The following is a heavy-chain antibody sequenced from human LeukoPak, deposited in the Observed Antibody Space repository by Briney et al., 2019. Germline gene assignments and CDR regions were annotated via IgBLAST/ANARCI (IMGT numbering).Heavy chain of an antibody. D-gene: IGHD3/OR15-3a*01. Sequence: PGGSLRLSCAASGFTFSTIAMTWVRQAPGKGLEWVSAISGRNGNTYYADSVKGRFTISRDNSKNTLYLQMNSLRDEDTAVYYCARAFGLTDYWGQGTLVTVSS. CDR2: ISGRNGNT. J-gene: IGHJ4*02. CDR3: ARAFGLTDY. CDR1: GFTFSTIA. V-gene: IGHV3-23*01.